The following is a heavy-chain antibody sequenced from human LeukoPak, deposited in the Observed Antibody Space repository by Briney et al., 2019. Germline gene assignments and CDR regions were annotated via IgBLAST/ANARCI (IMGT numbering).Heavy chain of an antibody. CDR1: GFTFSSYS. V-gene: IGHV3-23*01. CDR2: ISGSGGST. CDR3: AKAPIVVVVAALLYFDY. Sequence: GGSLRLSCAASGFTFSSYSMTWVRQAPGKGLEWVSAISGSGGSTYYADSVKGRFTISRDNSKNTLYLQMNSLRAEDTAVYYCAKAPIVVVVAALLYFDYWGQGTLVTVSS. J-gene: IGHJ4*02. D-gene: IGHD2-15*01.